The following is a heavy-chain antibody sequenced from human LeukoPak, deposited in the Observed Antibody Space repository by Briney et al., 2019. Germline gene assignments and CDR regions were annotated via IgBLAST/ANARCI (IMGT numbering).Heavy chain of an antibody. CDR3: ASLATYADYLMDI. J-gene: IGHJ3*02. D-gene: IGHD4/OR15-4a*01. CDR1: GGSISSSSYY. CDR2: IYYTGST. Sequence: SETLSLTCTVSGGSISSSSYYWGWIRQPPGKGLEWIGRIYYTGSTYYNPSLKSRVTISVDTSKNQFSLKLNSVTAADTAVYCAASLATYADYLMDIWGQGGMVTVSS. V-gene: IGHV4-39*01.